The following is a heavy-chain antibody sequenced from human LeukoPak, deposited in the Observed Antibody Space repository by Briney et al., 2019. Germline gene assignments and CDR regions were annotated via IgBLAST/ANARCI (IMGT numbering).Heavy chain of an antibody. CDR1: GGSISTSSYY. CDR3: AREREGPYGYLDY. J-gene: IGHJ4*02. Sequence: KTSETLSLTCTVSGGSISTSSYYWGWVRQPPGKGLEWIGNIFYSGSTYYSPSLKSRVTISVDTSKNQFSLKLSSVTAAETAVYYCAREREGPYGYLDYWGQGTLVTVSS. CDR2: IFYSGST. D-gene: IGHD4-17*01. V-gene: IGHV4-39*07.